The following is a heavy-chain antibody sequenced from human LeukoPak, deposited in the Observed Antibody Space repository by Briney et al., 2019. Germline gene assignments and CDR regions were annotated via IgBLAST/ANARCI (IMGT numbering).Heavy chain of an antibody. D-gene: IGHD5-18*01. CDR1: GFTFSSYA. CDR3: AKGNGYSYGRYYFDY. J-gene: IGHJ4*02. CDR2: ITAGGGNT. V-gene: IGHV3-23*01. Sequence: PGGSLRLSCAASGFTFSSYAMGWVRQAPGKGLEWVSAITAGGGNTYYADSVKGRFTIYRDNSKNTLYLQVNSMRAEDTAVYYCAKGNGYSYGRYYFDYWGQGTLVTVSS.